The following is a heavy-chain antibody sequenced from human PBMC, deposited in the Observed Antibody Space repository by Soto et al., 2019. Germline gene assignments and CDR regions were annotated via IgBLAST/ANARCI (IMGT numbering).Heavy chain of an antibody. V-gene: IGHV3-23*01. Sequence: EVQLLESGGGLVQPGGSLRLSCAASGFTFSSYAMSWVRQAPGKGLEWVSAISGSGASTYYADSVKGRFTISIDKSKNRLILQMISLRAEDAAVYYGAHFGWLLVYWGRGALVTVAS. CDR3: AHFGWLLVY. D-gene: IGHD3-9*01. J-gene: IGHJ4*02. CDR2: ISGSGAST. CDR1: GFTFSSYA.